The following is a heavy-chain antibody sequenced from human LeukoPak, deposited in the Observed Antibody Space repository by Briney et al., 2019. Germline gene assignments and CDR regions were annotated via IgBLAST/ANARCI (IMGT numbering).Heavy chain of an antibody. CDR2: ISAYNGNT. D-gene: IGHD1-26*01. Sequence: ASVKVSCKASGYTFTSYGISWVRQAPGQGLEWMGWISAYNGNTNYALKLQGRVTMTTDTSASTAYMELRSLRFEDTAVYYCARERGGQAGSYFPSWGQGTLVTVSS. CDR1: GYTFTSYG. V-gene: IGHV1-18*01. CDR3: ARERGGQAGSYFPS. J-gene: IGHJ4*02.